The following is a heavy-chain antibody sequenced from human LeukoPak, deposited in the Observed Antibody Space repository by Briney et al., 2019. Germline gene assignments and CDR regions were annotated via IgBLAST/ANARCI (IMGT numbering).Heavy chain of an antibody. CDR1: GFTFSNYA. D-gene: IGHD3-9*01. CDR3: AKDSVLRYFDWLLSPIDAFDI. CDR2: INGGGGST. J-gene: IGHJ3*02. V-gene: IGHV3-23*01. Sequence: GGSLRLSCDASGFTFSNYAMSWVRQAPGKGLEWVSSINGGGGSTYYADSVRGRFAISRDNSKSTLVLQMSSLRVDDTAVYYCAKDSVLRYFDWLLSPIDAFDIWGQGTMVTVSS.